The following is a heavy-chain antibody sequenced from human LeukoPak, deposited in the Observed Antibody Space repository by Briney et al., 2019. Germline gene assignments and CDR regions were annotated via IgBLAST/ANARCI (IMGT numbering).Heavy chain of an antibody. J-gene: IGHJ4*02. D-gene: IGHD5-24*01. Sequence: PSETLFLTCTVSGGSISSYYWSWIRQPPGKGLEWIGYIYYSGSTNYNPSLKSRVTISVDTSKNQFSLKLSSVTAADTAVYYCARGWLQFDYWGQGTLVTVSS. V-gene: IGHV4-59*01. CDR3: ARGWLQFDY. CDR2: IYYSGST. CDR1: GGSISSYY.